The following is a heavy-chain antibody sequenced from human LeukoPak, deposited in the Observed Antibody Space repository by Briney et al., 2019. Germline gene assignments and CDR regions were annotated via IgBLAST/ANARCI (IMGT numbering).Heavy chain of an antibody. CDR2: IIPIFGTA. CDR3: ARERYYDSSGYYFFDY. V-gene: IGHV1-69*05. CDR1: GGTFSSYA. Sequence: SVKVSCKASGGTFSSYAISWVRQAPGQGLEWMGRIIPIFGTANYGQKFQGRVTITTDESTSTAYMELSSLRSEDTAVYYCARERYYDSSGYYFFDYWGQGTLVTVSS. D-gene: IGHD3-22*01. J-gene: IGHJ4*02.